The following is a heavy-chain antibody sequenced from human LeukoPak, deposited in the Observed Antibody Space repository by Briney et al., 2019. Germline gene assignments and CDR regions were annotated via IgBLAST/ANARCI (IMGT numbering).Heavy chain of an antibody. V-gene: IGHV3-53*01. Sequence: PGGSLRLSRAASGFTVSSNYMSWVRQAPGKGLEWVSVIYSGGSTYYADSVKGRFTISRDNSKNTLYLQMNSLRAEDTAVYYCATSGWYQGIDYWSQGTLVTVSS. CDR1: GFTVSSNY. J-gene: IGHJ4*02. CDR3: ATSGWYQGIDY. CDR2: IYSGGST. D-gene: IGHD6-19*01.